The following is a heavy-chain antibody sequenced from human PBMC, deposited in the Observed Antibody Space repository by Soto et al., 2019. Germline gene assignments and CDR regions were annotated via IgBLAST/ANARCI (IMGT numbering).Heavy chain of an antibody. Sequence: ASVKVSCKASGYTFTGYYMHWVRQAPGQGLEWMGWINPNSGGTNYAQKFQGRVTITADESTSTAYMELSSLRSEDTAVYYCAREPGDGYNSYYYGMDVWGQGTTVTVSS. CDR3: AREPGDGYNSYYYGMDV. J-gene: IGHJ6*02. CDR2: INPNSGGT. D-gene: IGHD5-12*01. V-gene: IGHV1-2*02. CDR1: GYTFTGYY.